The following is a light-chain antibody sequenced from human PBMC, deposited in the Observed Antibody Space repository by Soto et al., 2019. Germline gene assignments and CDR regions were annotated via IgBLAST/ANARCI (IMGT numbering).Light chain of an antibody. CDR3: QQYVSSPRT. Sequence: EIVLTQSPGTLSLSPGERATLSCRASQSVSSSYLAWYQQKPSQAPRLLIYDASSRATGIPDRFSGSGSGTDFTLTISRLEPEDFAVYYCQQYVSSPRTFGQGTKVEIK. CDR1: QSVSSSY. V-gene: IGKV3-20*01. J-gene: IGKJ1*01. CDR2: DAS.